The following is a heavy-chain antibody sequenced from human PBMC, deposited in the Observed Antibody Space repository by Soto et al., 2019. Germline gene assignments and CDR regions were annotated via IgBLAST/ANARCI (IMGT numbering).Heavy chain of an antibody. Sequence: GESLKISCRGSGYSFTSRWINWVRQMPGKGLEWVGRIDPSDSYSDYSPSFQGHVTTSADKSISTAYLQWSSLRASDTAMYYCARTTTYGDYDYWGQGTTVTVSS. CDR3: ARTTTYGDYDY. V-gene: IGHV5-10-1*01. CDR2: IDPSDSYS. CDR1: GYSFTSRW. J-gene: IGHJ6*02. D-gene: IGHD4-17*01.